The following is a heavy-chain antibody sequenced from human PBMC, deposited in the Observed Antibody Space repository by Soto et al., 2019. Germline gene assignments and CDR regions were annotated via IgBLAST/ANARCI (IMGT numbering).Heavy chain of an antibody. V-gene: IGHV5-51*01. CDR1: GYSFTSYW. D-gene: IGHD3-9*01. J-gene: IGHJ5*02. CDR2: IYPGDSDT. Sequence: PGESLKISCKGSGYSFTSYWIGWVRQMPGKGLEWMGIIYPGDSDTRYSPSFQGQVTISADKSISTAYLQWSSLKASDTAMYYCARHRGLTGYYLGLGFDPWGQGTLVTVSS. CDR3: ARHRGLTGYYLGLGFDP.